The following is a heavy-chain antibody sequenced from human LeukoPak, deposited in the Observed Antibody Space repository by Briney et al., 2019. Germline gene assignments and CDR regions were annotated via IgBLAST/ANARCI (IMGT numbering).Heavy chain of an antibody. V-gene: IGHV3-30-3*01. Sequence: PGRSLRLSCAASGFTFSSYAMHWVRQAPGKGLEWVAVISYDGSNKYYADSVKGRFTISRDNSKNTLYLQMNSLRAEDTAVYYCARDVGFEQLVYDYWGQGTLVTVSS. CDR1: GFTFSSYA. CDR3: ARDVGFEQLVYDY. D-gene: IGHD6-13*01. J-gene: IGHJ4*02. CDR2: ISYDGSNK.